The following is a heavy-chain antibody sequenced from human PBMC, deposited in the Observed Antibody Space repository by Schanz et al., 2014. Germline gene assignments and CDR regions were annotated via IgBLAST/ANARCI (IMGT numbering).Heavy chain of an antibody. CDR1: GFRFGTYG. J-gene: IGHJ2*01. Sequence: CEASGFRFGTYGMSWVRPAPVKELEWVSGFDAPYGRAYSADSAKGRFTISRDNSKSTLYVEMNNLRVEDTARNHCSNTLHAGGTQTLGTWGR. D-gene: IGHD2-8*02. V-gene: IGHV3-23*01. CDR3: SNTLHAGGTQTLGT. CDR2: FDAPYGRA.